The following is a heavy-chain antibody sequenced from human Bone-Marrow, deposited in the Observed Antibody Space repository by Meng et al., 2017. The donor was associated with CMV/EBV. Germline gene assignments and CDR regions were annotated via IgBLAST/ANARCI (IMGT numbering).Heavy chain of an antibody. J-gene: IGHJ6*02. D-gene: IGHD3-3*01. Sequence: ASVKVSCKASGYTFTSYGISWVRQAPGQGLEWMGWISAYNGNTNYAQKLQGRVTMTTDTSTSTAYMELRSLRSEDTAVYYCARDKVHYDFWSGIPYYGMDVWGQGTTVTVSS. CDR2: ISAYNGNT. CDR1: GYTFTSYG. CDR3: ARDKVHYDFWSGIPYYGMDV. V-gene: IGHV1-18*01.